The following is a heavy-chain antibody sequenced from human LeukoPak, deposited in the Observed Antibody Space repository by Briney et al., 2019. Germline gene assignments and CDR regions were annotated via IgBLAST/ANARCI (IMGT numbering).Heavy chain of an antibody. V-gene: IGHV3-23*01. CDR3: ADYGVSGVRNNFY. J-gene: IGHJ4*02. CDR1: GLAFSSYA. D-gene: IGHD3-3*01. CDR2: ISVASNT. Sequence: TGGSLRLSCAASGLAFSSYAMSWVRQAPGKGLEWVSTISVASNTFYADSVKGRFTISRDNSRNTVYLQMTNLRADDTAVYYCADYGVSGVRNNFYWGQGTLVTVSS.